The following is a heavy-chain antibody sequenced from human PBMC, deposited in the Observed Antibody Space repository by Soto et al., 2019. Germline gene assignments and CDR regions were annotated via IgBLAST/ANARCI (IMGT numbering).Heavy chain of an antibody. CDR1: GYTFTSYG. J-gene: IGHJ6*03. V-gene: IGHV1-18*01. CDR3: ARFYGYCSSTSCYDIYYYYYYMDV. CDR2: ISAYNGNT. D-gene: IGHD2-2*01. Sequence: ASVKVSCKASGYTFTSYGSSWVRQTPGQGLEWMGWISAYNGNTNYAQKLQGRVTMTTDTSTSTAYMELRSLRSDDTAVYYCARFYGYCSSTSCYDIYYYYYYMDVWGKGTTVTVSS.